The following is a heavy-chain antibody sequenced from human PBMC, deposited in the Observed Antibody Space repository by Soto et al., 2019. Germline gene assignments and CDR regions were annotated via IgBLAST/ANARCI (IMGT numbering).Heavy chain of an antibody. D-gene: IGHD2-2*01. V-gene: IGHV3-64*01. J-gene: IGHJ4*02. Sequence: PGGSLRLSCAASGFTFSSYAMHWVRQAPGKGLEYVSAISSNGGSTYYANSVKGRFTISRDNSKNTLYLQMGSLRAEDMAVYYCARGVQEVPAATYDYWGQGTLVTVSS. CDR3: ARGVQEVPAATYDY. CDR2: ISSNGGST. CDR1: GFTFSSYA.